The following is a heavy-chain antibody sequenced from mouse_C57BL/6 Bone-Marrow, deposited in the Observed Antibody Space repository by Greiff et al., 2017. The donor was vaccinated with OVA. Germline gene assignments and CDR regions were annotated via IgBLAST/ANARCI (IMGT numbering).Heavy chain of an antibody. Sequence: VQLKQSGAELVRPGASVKLSCTASGFTIKDDYMHWVKQRPEQGLEWIGWIDPENGDTEYASKFQGKATITADTSSNTAYLQLSSLTSEDTAVYYCTTRGSFAYWGQGTLVTVSA. CDR3: TTRGSFAY. CDR2: IDPENGDT. CDR1: GFTIKDDY. J-gene: IGHJ3*01. V-gene: IGHV14-4*01.